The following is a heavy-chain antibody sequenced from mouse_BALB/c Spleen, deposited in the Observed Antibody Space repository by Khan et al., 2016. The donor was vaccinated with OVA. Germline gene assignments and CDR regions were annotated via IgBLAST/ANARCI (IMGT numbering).Heavy chain of an antibody. J-gene: IGHJ3*01. CDR1: GYTFTDYN. CDR3: ARSGYGPFAY. Sequence: VQLQQSGPELVKPGASVKISCKASGYTFTDYNMDWVKQSHGESLEWIGYIFPNNGGTGYNQKFKTKATLTVDNSSSTAYMELRSLTSEDSAVYYCARSGYGPFAYWGQGTLVTVSA. CDR2: IFPNNGGT. V-gene: IGHV1S29*02. D-gene: IGHD1-2*01.